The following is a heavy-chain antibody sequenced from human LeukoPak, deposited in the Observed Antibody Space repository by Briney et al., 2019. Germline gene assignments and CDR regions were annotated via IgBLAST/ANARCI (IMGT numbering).Heavy chain of an antibody. V-gene: IGHV4-4*07. J-gene: IGHJ2*01. D-gene: IGHD5-12*01. CDR3: ARDYSGYDWDWYFDL. CDR1: GGSISSYY. Sequence: PSETPSLTCTVSGGSISSYYWCWIRQPAGKGLEWIGRIYASGSTNYNPSLKSRVTMSVDTSKNQFSLKLSSVTAADTAVYYCARDYSGYDWDWYFDLWGRGTLVTVSS. CDR2: IYASGST.